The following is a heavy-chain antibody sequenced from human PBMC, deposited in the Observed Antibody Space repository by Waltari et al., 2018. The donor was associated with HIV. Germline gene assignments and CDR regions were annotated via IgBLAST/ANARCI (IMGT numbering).Heavy chain of an antibody. CDR3: AGMGIQLWFYAFAI. CDR2: NYTSGLT. Sequence: QVQLQESGPGLVKPSQTLSLTCTVPGGSISSGSYYWSWIRQTAWKGLEWIGRNYTSGLTSHNPSLKGRLTISVDTPNNQFSLELSPVTTSVTAVYYFAGMGIQLWFYAFAIWRPGTMLTVSS. V-gene: IGHV4-61*02. D-gene: IGHD5-18*01. CDR1: GGSISSGSYY. J-gene: IGHJ3*02.